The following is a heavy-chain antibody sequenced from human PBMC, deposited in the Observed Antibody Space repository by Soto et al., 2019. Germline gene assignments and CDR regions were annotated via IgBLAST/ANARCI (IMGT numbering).Heavy chain of an antibody. CDR3: AKDAATYYDILTGQRYNWFDP. J-gene: IGHJ5*02. Sequence: WGSLKLSCAASGFTCSNYSMNLVRQGPGKGVEGVSAISGSGGSTYYADSVKGRFSISRDNSKNTLYLQMNSLRAEDTAVYYCAKDAATYYDILTGQRYNWFDPWGQGTLVTVSS. CDR2: ISGSGGST. V-gene: IGHV3-23*01. D-gene: IGHD3-9*01. CDR1: GFTCSNYS.